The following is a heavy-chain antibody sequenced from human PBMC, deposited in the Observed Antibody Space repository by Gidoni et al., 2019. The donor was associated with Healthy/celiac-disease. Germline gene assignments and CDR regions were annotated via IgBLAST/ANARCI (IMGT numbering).Heavy chain of an antibody. J-gene: IGHJ5*02. CDR1: GGSFSGYY. Sequence: QVQLQQWGAGLLKPSETLSLTCAVYGGSFSGYYWSWIRQPPGKGLEWIGEINHSGSTNYNPSLKSRVTISVDTSKNQFSLKLSSVTAADTAVYYCARDANYDYIWGSYPPKGWFDPWGQGTLVTVSS. CDR3: ARDANYDYIWGSYPPKGWFDP. CDR2: INHSGST. V-gene: IGHV4-34*01. D-gene: IGHD3-16*02.